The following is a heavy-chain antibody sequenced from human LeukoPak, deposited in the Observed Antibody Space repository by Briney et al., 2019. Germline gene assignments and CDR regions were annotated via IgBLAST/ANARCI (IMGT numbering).Heavy chain of an antibody. CDR1: GYTFTTYW. Sequence: GESLKISCKGSGYTFTTYWIGWVRQMPGKGLEWMGIIYPGDSDTRYSPSFQGQVTISADKSISTAYLQWSSLKASDTAMYYCAKQSSGYYWGVAFNIWGQGTMVTVSS. V-gene: IGHV5-51*01. CDR2: IYPGDSDT. CDR3: AKQSSGYYWGVAFNI. D-gene: IGHD3-22*01. J-gene: IGHJ3*02.